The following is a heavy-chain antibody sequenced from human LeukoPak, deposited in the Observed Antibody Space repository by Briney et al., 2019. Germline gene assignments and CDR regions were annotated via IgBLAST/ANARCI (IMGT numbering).Heavy chain of an antibody. Sequence: SETLSLTCTVSGGSISSYYWSWIRQPPGKGLEWIGYIYYSGSTNYNPSLKSRVTISVDTSKNQFSLKLSSVTAADTAVYYCARSHDYTTEFDPWGQGTLVTVSS. J-gene: IGHJ5*02. D-gene: IGHD4-11*01. V-gene: IGHV4-59*01. CDR1: GGSISSYY. CDR3: ARSHDYTTEFDP. CDR2: IYYSGST.